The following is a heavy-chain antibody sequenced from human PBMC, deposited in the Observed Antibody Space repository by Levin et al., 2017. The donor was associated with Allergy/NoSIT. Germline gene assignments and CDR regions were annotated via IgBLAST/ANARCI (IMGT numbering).Heavy chain of an antibody. Sequence: PGGSLRLSCAASGFTFSSYAMHWVRQAPGKGLEWVAVISYDGSNKYYADSVKGRFTISRDNSKNTLYLQMNSLRAEDTAVYYCARANRNMYYENDYWGQGTLVTVSS. D-gene: IGHD3-3*01. V-gene: IGHV3-30-3*01. J-gene: IGHJ4*02. CDR3: ARANRNMYYENDY. CDR1: GFTFSSYA. CDR2: ISYDGSNK.